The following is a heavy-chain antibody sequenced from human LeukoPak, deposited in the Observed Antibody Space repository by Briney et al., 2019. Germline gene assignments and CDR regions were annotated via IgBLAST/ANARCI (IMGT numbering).Heavy chain of an antibody. J-gene: IGHJ4*02. Sequence: SETLSLTCTVSGGSISSYYWSWIRQPPGKGLEWIGYIYYTGSTDYNPSLKGRVAISVDTSKNQFSLKLSSVTAADTAVYYCARGSKAAPGTFDYWSQGTLVTVSS. CDR1: GGSISSYY. V-gene: IGHV4-59*01. CDR2: IYYTGST. CDR3: ARGSKAAPGTFDY. D-gene: IGHD6-13*01.